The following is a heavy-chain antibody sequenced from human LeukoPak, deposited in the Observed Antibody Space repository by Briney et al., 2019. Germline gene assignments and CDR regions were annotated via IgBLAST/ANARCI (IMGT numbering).Heavy chain of an antibody. Sequence: ASVKVSCKASGYTFTSYDINWVRQATGQGLEWMGWMNPNSGNTGYAQKFQGRVTMTRNTSISTAYMELSSLRSEDTAVYYCARGYRFAQLERLCVYWGQGTLVTVSS. CDR1: GYTFTSYD. CDR2: MNPNSGNT. CDR3: ARGYRFAQLERLCVY. V-gene: IGHV1-8*01. J-gene: IGHJ4*02. D-gene: IGHD1-1*01.